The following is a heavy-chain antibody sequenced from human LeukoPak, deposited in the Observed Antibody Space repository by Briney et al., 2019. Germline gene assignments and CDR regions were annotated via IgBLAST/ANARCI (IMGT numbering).Heavy chain of an antibody. Sequence: SETLSLTCTVSGGSISSSSSYWDWMRQPPGKGLEWIGSIHYSGNTYFDPSLKSRLTISVDTSKNQFSLRLSSVTAADTAVYYCARRRHGSDWVDPWGQGTLVTVSS. CDR1: GGSISSSSSY. CDR3: ARRRHGSDWVDP. J-gene: IGHJ5*02. CDR2: IHYSGNT. V-gene: IGHV4-39*01.